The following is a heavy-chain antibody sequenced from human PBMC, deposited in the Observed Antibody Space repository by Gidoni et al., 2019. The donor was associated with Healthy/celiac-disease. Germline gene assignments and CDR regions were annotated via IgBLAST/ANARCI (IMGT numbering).Heavy chain of an antibody. CDR2: IYSGGST. J-gene: IGHJ5*02. CDR1: GFTVSSNY. D-gene: IGHD5-18*01. Sequence: EVQLVESAGGLIQPGGSLRLSCAASGFTVSSNYMSWVRQAPGKGLEWVSVIYSGGSTYYADSVKGRFTISRDNSKNTRYLQMNSLRAEDTAVYYCARIQLWTKGTWFDPWGQGTLVTVSS. V-gene: IGHV3-53*01. CDR3: ARIQLWTKGTWFDP.